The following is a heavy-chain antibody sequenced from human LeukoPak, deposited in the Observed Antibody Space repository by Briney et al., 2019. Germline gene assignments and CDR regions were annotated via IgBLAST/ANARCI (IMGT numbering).Heavy chain of an antibody. CDR1: GFTFSSHG. D-gene: IGHD6-19*01. CDR2: ISWNSGSI. J-gene: IGHJ6*03. Sequence: PGGSLRLSCAASGFTFSSHGMNWVRQAPGKGLEWVSGISWNSGSIGYADSVKGRFTISRDNAKNSLCLQMNSLRAEDMALYYCAKDLGSGWPRGYYYMDVWGKGTTVTVSS. V-gene: IGHV3-9*03. CDR3: AKDLGSGWPRGYYYMDV.